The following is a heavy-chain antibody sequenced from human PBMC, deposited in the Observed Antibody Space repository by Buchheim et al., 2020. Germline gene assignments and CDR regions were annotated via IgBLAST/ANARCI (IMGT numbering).Heavy chain of an antibody. D-gene: IGHD1-1*01. Sequence: QVQLQQWGAGLLKPSETLSLTCAVYGGSFSGYYWSWIRQPPGKGLEWIGEINHSGSTNYNPSLKSRVTISVDTSKNQFSLKLSSVTAADTAVYYCARGLRRTPRKKTGLHTTYFDYWGQGTL. V-gene: IGHV4-34*01. J-gene: IGHJ4*02. CDR1: GGSFSGYY. CDR3: ARGLRRTPRKKTGLHTTYFDY. CDR2: INHSGST.